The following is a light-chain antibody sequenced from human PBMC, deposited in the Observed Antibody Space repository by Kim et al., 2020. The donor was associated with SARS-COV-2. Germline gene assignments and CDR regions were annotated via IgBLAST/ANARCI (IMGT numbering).Light chain of an antibody. CDR1: NIGSKS. CDR3: QVWDSGVV. Sequence: SVAPGKTARITCGGNNIGSKSVHWYQQKPGQAPVLVIYYDSDRPSGIPERFSGSNSGNTATLTISRVEAGDEADYYCQVWDSGVVFGGGTPLTVL. J-gene: IGLJ2*01. V-gene: IGLV3-21*04. CDR2: YDS.